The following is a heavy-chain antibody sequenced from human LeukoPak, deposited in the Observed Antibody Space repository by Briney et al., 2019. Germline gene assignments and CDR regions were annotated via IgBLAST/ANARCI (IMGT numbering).Heavy chain of an antibody. CDR2: IKDDGSET. Sequence: GGSLRFSCAASRFTFSNYWMAWVRQAPGKGLEWVANIKDDGSETYYVASVKGRFTISRDNAKDSLYLQMNSLRAEDTAVYYCAREPRGYSYGLWGRGTLVTVSS. V-gene: IGHV3-7*01. J-gene: IGHJ4*02. CDR1: RFTFSNYW. CDR3: AREPRGYSYGL. D-gene: IGHD5-18*01.